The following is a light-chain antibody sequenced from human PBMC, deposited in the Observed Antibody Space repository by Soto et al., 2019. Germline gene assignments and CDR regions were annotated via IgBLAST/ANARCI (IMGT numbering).Light chain of an antibody. Sequence: DIQMTQSPSSLSASVGDRVTITCRASQSISNYLNWYQQKPGEAPKLLIYSASSLRSGVPSRFSGSGSGTDFTLTISSLQPEDFATYYCQQSYITPPTFGQGTKLEIK. CDR1: QSISNY. J-gene: IGKJ2*01. CDR3: QQSYITPPT. V-gene: IGKV1-39*01. CDR2: SAS.